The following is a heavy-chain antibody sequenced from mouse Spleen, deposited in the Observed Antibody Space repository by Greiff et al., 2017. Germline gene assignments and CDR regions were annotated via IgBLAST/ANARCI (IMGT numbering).Heavy chain of an antibody. CDR2: INYDGSST. Sequence: EVMLVESEGGLVQPGSSMKLSCTASGFTFSDYYMAWVRQVPEKGLEWVANINYDGSSTYYLDSLKSRFIISRDNAKNILYLQMSSLKSEDTATYYCARETPYYRYAMDYWGQGTSVTVSS. CDR1: GFTFSDYY. D-gene: IGHD2-14*01. V-gene: IGHV5-16*01. CDR3: ARETPYYRYAMDY. J-gene: IGHJ4*01.